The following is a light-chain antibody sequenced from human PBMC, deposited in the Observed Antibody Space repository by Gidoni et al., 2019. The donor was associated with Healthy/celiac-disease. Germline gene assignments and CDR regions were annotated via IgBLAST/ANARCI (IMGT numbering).Light chain of an antibody. J-gene: IGKJ1*01. Sequence: EIVLTQSPGILSLSPGERATLSCRASQSVSRNFLAWYQQKPGQPPRLLIYGASGRATGIPDRFSGSGSGTDFTLTISRLEPEDFALYYCQQYSSSPPTFXQXTKVEIK. CDR2: GAS. CDR1: QSVSRNF. CDR3: QQYSSSPPT. V-gene: IGKV3-20*01.